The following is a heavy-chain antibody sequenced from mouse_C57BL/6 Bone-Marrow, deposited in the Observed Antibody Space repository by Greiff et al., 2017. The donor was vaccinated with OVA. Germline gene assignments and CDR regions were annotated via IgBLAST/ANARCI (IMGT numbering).Heavy chain of an antibody. CDR1: DYPFTSYW. J-gene: IGHJ1*03. CDR3: ARSYSKRYFDV. V-gene: IGHV1-53*01. D-gene: IGHD2-5*01. CDR2: INPSKCWK. Sequence: VQLQQPGTELVKPGASVKLSCKSSDYPFTSYWMHWVKPRPGPGLDGIGYINPSKCWKNEYVKVKCKATMTVDKSSSTVYMQLSSVTSEDSAVYYCARSYSKRYFDVWGTGTTVTVSS.